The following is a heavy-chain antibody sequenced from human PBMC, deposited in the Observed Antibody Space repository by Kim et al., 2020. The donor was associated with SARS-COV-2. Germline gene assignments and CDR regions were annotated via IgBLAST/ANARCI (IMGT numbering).Heavy chain of an antibody. D-gene: IGHD3-10*01. J-gene: IGHJ4*01. CDR3: ARLPNYFGSGAFDY. V-gene: IGHV4-39*01. CDR1: GGSFSTSSYY. CDR2: IFYSRST. Sequence: SETLSLTCTVSGGSFSTSSYYWGRIRQSPGKGLEWIGSIFYSRSTYYNPSLKSLVTTSVDTSTNQFSLTLTSVTAAHTAVYYCARLPNYFGSGAFDYWG.